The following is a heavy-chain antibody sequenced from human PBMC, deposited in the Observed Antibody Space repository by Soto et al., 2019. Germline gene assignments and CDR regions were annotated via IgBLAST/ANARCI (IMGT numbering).Heavy chain of an antibody. CDR2: ISSSGSTI. CDR3: ARVKQLVPNNWFDP. D-gene: IGHD6-13*01. J-gene: IGHJ5*02. CDR1: GFTFSDYY. Sequence: QVQLVESGGGLVKPGGYLRLSCAASGFTFSDYYMSWIRQAPGKGLEWVSYISSSGSTIYYADSVKGRFIISRDNAKNSLYLQMNSLRAEDTAVYYCARVKQLVPNNWFDPWGQGTLVTVSS. V-gene: IGHV3-11*01.